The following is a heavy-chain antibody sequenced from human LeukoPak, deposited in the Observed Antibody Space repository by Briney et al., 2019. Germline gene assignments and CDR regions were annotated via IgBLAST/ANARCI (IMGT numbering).Heavy chain of an antibody. CDR3: ARDGATDDY. D-gene: IGHD1-26*01. Sequence: ASVKVSCKASGYTFTDHYIHWVRQAPGQGLEWLGWINPNSGDTNYAQKFQGRVTMTSDTSISTAYMELRSLRSDDTAVYYCARDGATDDYWGQGTLVIVSS. CDR2: INPNSGDT. CDR1: GYTFTDHY. J-gene: IGHJ4*02. V-gene: IGHV1-2*02.